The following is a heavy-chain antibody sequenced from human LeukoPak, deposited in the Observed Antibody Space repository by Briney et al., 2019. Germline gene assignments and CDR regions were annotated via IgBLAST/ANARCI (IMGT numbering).Heavy chain of an antibody. CDR1: GFSLSNFG. V-gene: IGHV3-30*03. Sequence: GGSLRLSCAASGFSLSNFGTHWVRQAPGKGLEWVAVMSSDERNQYYADSVQGRFTLPRDNSRNTLFLQMNSLRVEDTAVYYCAIGGLTTIDYWGQGTLVAVSS. CDR3: AIGGLTTIDY. CDR2: MSSDERNQ. D-gene: IGHD2-21*02. J-gene: IGHJ4*02.